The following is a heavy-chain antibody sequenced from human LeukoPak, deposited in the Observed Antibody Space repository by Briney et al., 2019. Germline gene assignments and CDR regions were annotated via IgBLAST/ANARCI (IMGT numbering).Heavy chain of an antibody. CDR1: GGSISSYY. CDR2: IYTSGST. Sequence: SETLSLTCTVSGGSISSYYWSWLRQPAGKGLEWIGRIYTSGSTNYNPSLKSRVTMSVDTSKNQFSLKLSSVTAADTAVYYCVRELWFGEFRSFYYMDVWGKGTTVTVSS. CDR3: VRELWFGEFRSFYYMDV. V-gene: IGHV4-4*07. J-gene: IGHJ6*03. D-gene: IGHD3-10*01.